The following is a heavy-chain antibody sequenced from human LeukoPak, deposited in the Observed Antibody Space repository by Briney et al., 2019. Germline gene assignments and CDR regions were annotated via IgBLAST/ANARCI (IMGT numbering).Heavy chain of an antibody. V-gene: IGHV4-30-4*08. CDR3: ASTNCSSASCYGANWIDP. Sequence: PSETLSLTCTVSGGSISSGDYYWSWIRQPPGKGLEWIGYIYYSGSTFHYNPSLKSRVNISIDTSKNQFSLRLSSVTAVDTAVYYCASTNCSSASCYGANWIDPWGQGTLVTVSS. J-gene: IGHJ5*02. D-gene: IGHD2-2*01. CDR1: GGSISSGDYY. CDR2: IYYSGST.